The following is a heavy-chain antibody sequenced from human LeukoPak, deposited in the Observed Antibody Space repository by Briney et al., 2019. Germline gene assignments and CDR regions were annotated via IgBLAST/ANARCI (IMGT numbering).Heavy chain of an antibody. V-gene: IGHV4-59*01. CDR2: IYYSGST. Sequence: SETLSLTCTVSGGSISNYYWSWTRQPPGKGLEWIGYIYYSGSTNYNPSLKSRVTISVGTSKNQFSLKLSSVTAADTAVYYCAREKRDYYGSGSSYYYYMDVWGKGTTVTVSS. CDR1: GGSISNYY. J-gene: IGHJ6*03. D-gene: IGHD3-10*01. CDR3: AREKRDYYGSGSSYYYYMDV.